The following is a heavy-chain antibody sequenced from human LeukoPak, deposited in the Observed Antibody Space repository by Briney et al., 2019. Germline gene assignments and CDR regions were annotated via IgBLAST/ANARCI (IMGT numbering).Heavy chain of an antibody. J-gene: IGHJ4*02. D-gene: IGHD3-10*01. CDR1: GFTFSSYG. Sequence: GRSLRLSCAASGFTFSSYGMHWVRQAPGKGLEWVAVIWYDGSNKYYADSVKGRFTISRVNSKNTLYLQMNSLRAEDTAVYYCARELLLWFGDPLPQAFDYWGQGTLVTVSS. V-gene: IGHV3-33*01. CDR3: ARELLLWFGDPLPQAFDY. CDR2: IWYDGSNK.